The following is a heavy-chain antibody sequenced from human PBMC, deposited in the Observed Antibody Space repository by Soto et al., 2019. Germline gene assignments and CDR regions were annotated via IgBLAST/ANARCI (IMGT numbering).Heavy chain of an antibody. CDR2: IYYSGST. CDR1: GGSISSYY. J-gene: IGHJ4*02. Sequence: SETLSLTCTVSGGSISSYYWSWIRQPPGKGLEWIGYIYYSGSTNYNPSLKSRVTISVDTSKNQFSLKLSSVTAVDTAVYYCARHYYDSSGYYNFDYWGQGTLVTVSS. V-gene: IGHV4-59*01. CDR3: ARHYYDSSGYYNFDY. D-gene: IGHD3-22*01.